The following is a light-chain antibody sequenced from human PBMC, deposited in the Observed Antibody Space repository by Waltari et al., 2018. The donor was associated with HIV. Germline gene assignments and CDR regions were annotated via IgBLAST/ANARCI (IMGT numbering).Light chain of an antibody. V-gene: IGKV3-20*01. CDR3: QQYGSSPLT. J-gene: IGKJ4*01. CDR1: QSVRSNY. Sequence: EIVLTQSPGTLSLSPGERATLSCRASQSVRSNYLAWYQQKPGQAPRLLIYGASSRATGIPDRFSCSGSGTDFTLTISRLEPEDFVVYYCQQYGSSPLTFGGGTKVEIK. CDR2: GAS.